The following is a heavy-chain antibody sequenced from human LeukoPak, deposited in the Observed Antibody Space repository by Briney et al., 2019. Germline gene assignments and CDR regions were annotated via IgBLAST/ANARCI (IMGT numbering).Heavy chain of an antibody. CDR2: IYPGDSDT. CDR3: AGAGIAAAAAYYYYGMDV. D-gene: IGHD6-13*01. Sequence: PGESLKISCKGSGXSFTSYWIGWVRQMPGKGLEWMGIIYPGDSDTRYSPSFQGQVTISADKSISTAYLQWSSLKASDTAMYYCAGAGIAAAAAYYYYGMDVWGQGTTVTVSS. V-gene: IGHV5-51*01. J-gene: IGHJ6*02. CDR1: GXSFTSYW.